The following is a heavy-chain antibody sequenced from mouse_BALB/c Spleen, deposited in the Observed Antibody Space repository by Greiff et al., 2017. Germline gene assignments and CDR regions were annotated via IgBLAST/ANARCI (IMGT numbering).Heavy chain of an antibody. Sequence: VMLVESGAELVKPGASVKMSCKAFGYTFTTYPIEWMKQNHGKSLEWIGNFHPYNDDTKYNEKFKGKAKLTVEKSSSTVYLELSRLTSDDSAVYYCARGAGRLLRYFDVWGAGTTVTVSS. J-gene: IGHJ1*01. CDR1: GYTFTTYP. V-gene: IGHV1-47*01. D-gene: IGHD1-1*01. CDR3: ARGAGRLLRYFDV. CDR2: FHPYNDDT.